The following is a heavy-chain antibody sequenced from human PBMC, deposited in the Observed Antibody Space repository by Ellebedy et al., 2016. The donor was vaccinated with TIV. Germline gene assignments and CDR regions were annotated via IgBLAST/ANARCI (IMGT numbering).Heavy chain of an antibody. D-gene: IGHD3-10*01. V-gene: IGHV3-30*03. CDR1: GFRFNNHG. J-gene: IGHJ4*02. CDR3: ARAGRPLDY. CDR2: ISYDGSSE. Sequence: PGGSLRLSCDASGFRFNNHGMHRVRQAPGKGLEWVAVISYDGSSEYSAESVRGRFTISRDNSKNTVYLHMNSLRVEDTAVYYCARAGRPLDYWGQGTLVTVSS.